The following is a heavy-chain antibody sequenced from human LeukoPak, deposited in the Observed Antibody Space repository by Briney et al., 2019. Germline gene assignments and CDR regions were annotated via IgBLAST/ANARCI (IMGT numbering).Heavy chain of an antibody. CDR1: GYTFTSYY. CDR3: ARGAYYYGSGSYPLNY. CDR2: INPSGGST. J-gene: IGHJ4*02. Sequence: ASVKVSCKASGYTFTSYYMHWVRQAPGQGLEWMGIINPSGGSTSYAQKFQGRVTMTRDMSTSTVYMELSSLRSEDTAVYYCARGAYYYGSGSYPLNYWGQGTLVTVSS. V-gene: IGHV1-46*01. D-gene: IGHD3-10*01.